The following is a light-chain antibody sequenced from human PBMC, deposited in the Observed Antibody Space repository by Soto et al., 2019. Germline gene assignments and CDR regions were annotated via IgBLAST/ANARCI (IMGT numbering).Light chain of an antibody. Sequence: QSALTQPASVSGSPGQSIIISCTGTSSDVGGYLYVSWYQHHPGKAPKLMIYEVSNRPSGVSNRFSGSKSGNTASLTISGLQAEDEADYYCTSYTSGSTLVFGGGTKVTVL. CDR3: TSYTSGSTLV. CDR2: EVS. J-gene: IGLJ2*01. CDR1: SSDVGGYLY. V-gene: IGLV2-14*01.